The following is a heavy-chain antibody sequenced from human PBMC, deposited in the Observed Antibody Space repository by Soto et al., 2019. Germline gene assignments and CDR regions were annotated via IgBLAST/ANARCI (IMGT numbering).Heavy chain of an antibody. Sequence: LRLSYAAVGFAVRNTYIHCVHQAPGRGLEWVSLISSGGSTYYADSVKGRFTISRDTSKNTLYLQMSSLRAEDTAVYYCATSGSKPRLDSWGQGNLVTVPS. D-gene: IGHD1-26*01. V-gene: IGHV3-66*01. J-gene: IGHJ4*02. CDR2: ISSGGST. CDR1: GFAVRNTY. CDR3: ATSGSKPRLDS.